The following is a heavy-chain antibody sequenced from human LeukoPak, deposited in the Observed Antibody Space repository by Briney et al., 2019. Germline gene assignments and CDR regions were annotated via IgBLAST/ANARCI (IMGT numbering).Heavy chain of an antibody. V-gene: IGHV3-21*01. D-gene: IGHD6-19*01. J-gene: IGHJ4*02. Sequence: GGSLRLSCVASGFTFSSYSMNWVRQAPGKGLEWVSSISSSSSYIYYADSVKGRFTISRDNAKNSLYLQMNSLRAEDTAVYYCASTSEGYSSGWYGHYWGQGTPVTVSS. CDR3: ASTSEGYSSGWYGHY. CDR2: ISSSSSYI. CDR1: GFTFSSYS.